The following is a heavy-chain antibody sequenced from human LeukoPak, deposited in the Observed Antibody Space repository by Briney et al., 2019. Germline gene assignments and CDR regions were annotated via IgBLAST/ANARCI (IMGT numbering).Heavy chain of an antibody. J-gene: IGHJ6*02. V-gene: IGHV1-45*02. D-gene: IGHD5-18*01. Sequence: ASVKVSCEASGYTFTYRYLHWVRQAPGQALEWMGWITPFNGNTNYAQKFQDRVTITRDRSMSTAYMELSSLRSEDTAMYYCASHVDTAMVSYYYYGMDVWSQGTTVTVSS. CDR1: GYTFTYRY. CDR2: ITPFNGNT. CDR3: ASHVDTAMVSYYYYGMDV.